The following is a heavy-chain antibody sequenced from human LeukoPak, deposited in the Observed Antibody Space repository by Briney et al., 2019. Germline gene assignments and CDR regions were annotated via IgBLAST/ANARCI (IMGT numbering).Heavy chain of an antibody. CDR1: GGSISSYH. CDR3: ARDPSSFGGRFDP. V-gene: IGHV4-4*07. CDR2: IYSSGST. Sequence: SQSLSLACTVSGGSISSYHWNWIRQPAGKGLEWIGRIYSSGSTNYHPSLKSRVTMSVDSSKNQFSLKLSSVTAADTAVYYCARDPSSFGGRFDPWGQGTLVAVSS. D-gene: IGHD3-10*01. J-gene: IGHJ5*02.